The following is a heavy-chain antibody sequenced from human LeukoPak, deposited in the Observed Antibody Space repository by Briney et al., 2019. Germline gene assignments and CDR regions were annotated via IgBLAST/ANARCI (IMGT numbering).Heavy chain of an antibody. D-gene: IGHD2-2*01. CDR2: ISGNNDNP. CDR3: ARDGTSTDDY. Sequence: ASVKVSCKTSGYTFSNFGINWVRQAPGQGLEWMGWISGNNDNPNYGQKFQGRFTVTTDSSASTAYMELRNLRFDDTAVYYCARDGTSTDDYWGQGTLVTVSS. CDR1: GYTFSNFG. J-gene: IGHJ4*02. V-gene: IGHV1-18*01.